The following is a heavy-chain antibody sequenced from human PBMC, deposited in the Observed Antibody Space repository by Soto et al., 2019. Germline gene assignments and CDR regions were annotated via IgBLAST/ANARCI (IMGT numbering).Heavy chain of an antibody. CDR3: AKGGWPLDY. CDR1: GFTFSDHG. D-gene: IGHD2-15*01. J-gene: IGHJ4*02. Sequence: QVQLAESGGGVVQPGRSLRLSCAASGFTFSDHGMHWVRQAPGKGLEWVAFISYDGSERYYADSVEGRFTISRDSSKKTRYLQMNSLRTEDTAVYYCAKGGWPLDYWGQGTLVTVSS. V-gene: IGHV3-30*18. CDR2: ISYDGSER.